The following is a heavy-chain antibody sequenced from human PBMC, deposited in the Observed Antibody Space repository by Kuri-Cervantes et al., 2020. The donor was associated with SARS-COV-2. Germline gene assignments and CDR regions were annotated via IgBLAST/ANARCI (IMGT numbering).Heavy chain of an antibody. CDR3: ARGGIAVAGVDY. CDR1: GGSFSGYY. J-gene: IGHJ4*02. V-gene: IGHV4-34*01. CDR2: INHSGST. D-gene: IGHD6-19*01. Sequence: ESLKISCAVYGGSFSGYYWSWIRQPPGKGLEWIGEINHSGSTNYNPSLKSRVTISVDTSKNQFSLKLSSVTAADTAVYYCARGGIAVAGVDYWGQGTLVPSPQ.